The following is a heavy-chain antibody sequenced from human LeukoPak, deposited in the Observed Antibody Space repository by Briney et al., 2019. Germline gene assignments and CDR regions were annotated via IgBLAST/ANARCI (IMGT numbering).Heavy chain of an antibody. CDR3: ARGYTRRYWYFDL. V-gene: IGHV4-39*01. J-gene: IGHJ2*01. CDR2: IYYSGTT. Sequence: SETLSLTCTVSGGSITSTSHHWGWIRQPPGKGLEWIGSIYYSGTTYFNPSLQSRVTMSVDTSQNQFSLKLNSVTAADSAFYYCARGYTRRYWYFDLWGRATLVTVSS. CDR1: GGSITSTSHH. D-gene: IGHD5-18*01.